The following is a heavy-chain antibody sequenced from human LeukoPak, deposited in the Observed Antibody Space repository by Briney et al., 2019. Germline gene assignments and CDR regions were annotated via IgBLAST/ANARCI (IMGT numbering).Heavy chain of an antibody. CDR1: GFSLSTSGMG. CDR2: IYWDDDK. Sequence: SGPTLVKPTHTLTLTSTLSGFSLSTSGMGVGWIRQPPGKALEWLALIYWDDDKRYSPSLKSRLTITKDTSKNQVVLTMTNMDPGDTASYYCAHGNYRDYYFDYWGQGTLVTVSS. D-gene: IGHD4-17*01. J-gene: IGHJ4*02. V-gene: IGHV2-5*02. CDR3: AHGNYRDYYFDY.